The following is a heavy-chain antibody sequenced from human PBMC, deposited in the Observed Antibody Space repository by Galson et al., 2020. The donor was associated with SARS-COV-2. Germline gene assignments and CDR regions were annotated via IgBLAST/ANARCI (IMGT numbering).Heavy chain of an antibody. V-gene: IGHV6-1*01. J-gene: IGHJ5*02. CDR3: AREGASVGLAVAAAGGWFDP. CDR1: GDSVSSNSAA. D-gene: IGHD6-19*01. Sequence: SQTLSLTCAITGDSVSSNSAAWNWIRQSPSRGLEWLGRTYYRSKWYNDYAVSVKSRITINPDTSKNQFSLQLNSVTPEDTAVYYCAREGASVGLAVAAAGGWFDPWGQGTLVTVSS. CDR2: TYYRSKWYN.